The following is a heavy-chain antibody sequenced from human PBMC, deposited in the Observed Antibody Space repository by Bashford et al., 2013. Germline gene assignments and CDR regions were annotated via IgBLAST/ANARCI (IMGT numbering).Heavy chain of an antibody. CDR2: ISWNGAKT. J-gene: IGHJ4*02. D-gene: IGHD3-3*01. CDR3: AKEIYDFWSGPNLIDY. V-gene: IGHV3-43D*04. Sequence: GSLRLSCVASGFTYDDHAMHWVRQLPGKGLEWVSFISWNGAKTDYADSVKGRFTISRDNSKNTLYLQMNSLRAEDTAVYYCAKEIYDFWSGPNLIDYWGQGTLVTVSS. CDR1: GFTYDDHA.